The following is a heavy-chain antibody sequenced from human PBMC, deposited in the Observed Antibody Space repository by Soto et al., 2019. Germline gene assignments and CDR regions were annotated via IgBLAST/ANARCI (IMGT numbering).Heavy chain of an antibody. CDR1: GGSISNYY. J-gene: IGHJ4*02. CDR2: IYDSGST. V-gene: IGHV4-59*08. D-gene: IGHD3-22*01. Sequence: SETLSLTCTVSGGSISNYYWSWLRQPPGKGLEWIGYIYDSGSTNYSPSLKSRITMSVDTSKTQFSLRLSSVTAADTAVYYCARLDSRGFFDSWGQGTLVT. CDR3: ARLDSRGFFDS.